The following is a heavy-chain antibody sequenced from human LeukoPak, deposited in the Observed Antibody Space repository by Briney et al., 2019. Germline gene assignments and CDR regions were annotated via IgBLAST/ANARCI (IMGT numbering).Heavy chain of an antibody. V-gene: IGHV3-53*04. CDR3: ARAPSGHIDY. Sequence: PGGSLRLSCAASGFTVSSNYMGWVRQAPGKGLEWVSVIYSGGSTYYADSVKGRFTISRHNSKNTLYLQMNSLRAEDTAVYYCARAPSGHIDYWGQGTLVTVTS. J-gene: IGHJ4*02. D-gene: IGHD6-25*01. CDR2: IYSGGST. CDR1: GFTVSSNY.